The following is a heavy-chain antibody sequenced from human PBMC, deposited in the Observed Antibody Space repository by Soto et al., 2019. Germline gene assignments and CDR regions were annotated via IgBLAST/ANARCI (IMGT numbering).Heavy chain of an antibody. CDR2: IYYSGST. D-gene: IGHD2-15*01. J-gene: IGHJ6*02. CDR3: ARDFGGGSCYYYGMDV. V-gene: IGHV4-31*03. Sequence: QVQLQESGPGLVKPSQTLSLTCTVSGGSISSGGYYWSWIRQHPGKGMEWIGYIYYSGSTYYNPSLNSRVTISVDTSKNQFSLKLSSVTAADTAVYYCARDFGGGSCYYYGMDVWGQGTTVTVSS. CDR1: GGSISSGGYY.